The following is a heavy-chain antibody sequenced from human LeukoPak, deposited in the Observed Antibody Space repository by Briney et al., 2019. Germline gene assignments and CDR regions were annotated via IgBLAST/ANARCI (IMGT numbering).Heavy chain of an antibody. CDR3: AKSNPTTYYYDSTRGAFDI. Sequence: SETLSLTCTVSGGSISSYYWSWIRQPPGKGLECIGYIYYSGSTNYNPSLKSRVTISVDTSKNQFSLKLSSVTAADTAVYYCAKSNPTTYYYDSTRGAFDIWGQGTMVTVSS. CDR2: IYYSGST. J-gene: IGHJ3*02. V-gene: IGHV4-59*01. CDR1: GGSISSYY. D-gene: IGHD3-22*01.